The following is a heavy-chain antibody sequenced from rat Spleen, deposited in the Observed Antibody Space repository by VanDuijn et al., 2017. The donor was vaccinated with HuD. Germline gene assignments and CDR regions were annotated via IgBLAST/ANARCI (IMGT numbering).Heavy chain of an antibody. J-gene: IGHJ3*01. CDR3: TTFYYYDGSYYYPFAY. CDR1: GFSLISNT. Sequence: QVQLKESGPGLVQPSQTLSLTCTVSGFSLISNTVHWVRQPPGKGLEWMGGIWGDGSTDYNSVLKSRLSISRDTSKSQVFLEMNSLQTEDTAIYFCTTFYYYDGSYYYPFAYWGQGTLVTVSS. V-gene: IGHV2-1*01. D-gene: IGHD1-12*02. CDR2: IWGDGST.